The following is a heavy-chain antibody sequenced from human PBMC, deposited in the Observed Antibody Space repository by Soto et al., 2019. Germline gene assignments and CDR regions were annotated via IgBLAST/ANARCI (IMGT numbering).Heavy chain of an antibody. CDR1: GYTFTSYY. Sequence: QVQLVQSGAEVKKPGASVKVSCKASGYTFTSYYMHWVRQAPGQGLEWMGIINPSGGSTSYAQKFQGRVTMTRDTSTSTVYMELSSLRSEDTAVYYCARVDSGYDWWFDPWGQGTLVTVSA. CDR2: INPSGGST. CDR3: ARVDSGYDWWFDP. J-gene: IGHJ5*02. D-gene: IGHD5-12*01. V-gene: IGHV1-46*03.